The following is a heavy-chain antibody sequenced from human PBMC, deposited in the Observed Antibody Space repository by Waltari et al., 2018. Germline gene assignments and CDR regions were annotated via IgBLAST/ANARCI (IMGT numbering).Heavy chain of an antibody. J-gene: IGHJ4*02. CDR2: IYPGDSDT. CDR3: ARGYCSSTSCPGFDY. V-gene: IGHV5-51*03. CDR1: GYSFTSYW. D-gene: IGHD2-2*01. Sequence: EVQLVQSGAEVTKPGESLKISCKGSGYSFTSYWIGWVRQMPGKGLEWMGIIYPGDSDTRYSPSFQGQVTISADKSSSTAYLQWSSLKASDTAMYYCARGYCSSTSCPGFDYWGQGTLVTVSS.